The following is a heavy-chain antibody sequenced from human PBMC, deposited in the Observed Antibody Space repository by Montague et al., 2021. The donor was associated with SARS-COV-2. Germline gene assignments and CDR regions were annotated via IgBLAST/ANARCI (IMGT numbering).Heavy chain of an antibody. CDR1: GFSLSTSGLC. CDR2: IDWDDDK. CDR3: ARSYGTTVVTRAFDY. Sequence: PALVKPTQTLTLTCTFSGFSLSTSGLCVSWIRQPPGKALEWLTLIDWDDDKYYRTSLKTRLTISKDTSKNQVVLTMTNMDPVDTAAYYCARSYGTTVVTRAFDYWGQGTLVTVSS. D-gene: IGHD4-23*01. V-gene: IGHV2-70*01. J-gene: IGHJ4*02.